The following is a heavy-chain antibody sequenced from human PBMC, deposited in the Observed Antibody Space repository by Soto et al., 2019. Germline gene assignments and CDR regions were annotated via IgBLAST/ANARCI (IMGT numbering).Heavy chain of an antibody. V-gene: IGHV3-15*02. J-gene: IGHJ4*02. CDR1: RFTFSQAW. D-gene: IGHD3-9*01. CDR2: IKSHTDGATT. CDR3: TTWGSFFTGYCR. Sequence: EVQLVESGGALVKPGGSLTLSCAASRFTFSQAWMNWVRQVPGKGLEWVGRIKSHTDGATTDYAAPVKGRFSISRDDSKNTLFLQMNSLKTEDTGVYYCTTWGSFFTGYCRWGQGTLVTVSS.